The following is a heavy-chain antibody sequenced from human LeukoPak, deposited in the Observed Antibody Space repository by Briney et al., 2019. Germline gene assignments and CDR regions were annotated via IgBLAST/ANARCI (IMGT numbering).Heavy chain of an antibody. V-gene: IGHV1-24*01. J-gene: IGHJ6*02. CDR2: FDPEDGET. D-gene: IGHD5-12*01. CDR3: ATGKVDIPEESDYYYGMDV. Sequence: ASVKVSCKVSGYTLTELSMHWVRQAPGKGLEWMGGFDPEDGETIYAQKFQGRVTMTEDTSTDTAYMELSSLRSEDTAVYYCATGKVDIPEESDYYYGMDVWGQGTTVTASS. CDR1: GYTLTELS.